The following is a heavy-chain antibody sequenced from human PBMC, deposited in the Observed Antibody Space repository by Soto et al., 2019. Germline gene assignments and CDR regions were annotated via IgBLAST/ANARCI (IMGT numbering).Heavy chain of an antibody. V-gene: IGHV4-59*01. D-gene: IGHD3-3*01. CDR2: IYYSGST. CDR3: ARVYDFWSGYSTGGYYYYYMDV. Sequence: QVQLQESGPGLVKPSETLSLTCTVSGDSISSYYWSWIRQPPGKGLEWIGYIYYSGSTNYNPSLKSRVTISVDTSKNQFSLKLSSVTAADSAVYYCARVYDFWSGYSTGGYYYYYMDVWGKGTTVTVSS. J-gene: IGHJ6*03. CDR1: GDSISSYY.